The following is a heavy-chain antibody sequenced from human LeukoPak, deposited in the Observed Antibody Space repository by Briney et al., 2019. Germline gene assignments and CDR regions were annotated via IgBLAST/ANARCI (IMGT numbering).Heavy chain of an antibody. CDR1: GFTFSNSY. Sequence: GGSLRLSCAASGFTFSNSYMSWIRQAPGKGLEWVSAISGSGGSTYYADSVKGRFTISRDNSKNTLYLQMNSLRAEDTAVYYCAKVEYYDSSGRPVSAFDIWGQGTMVTVSS. J-gene: IGHJ3*02. CDR3: AKVEYYDSSGRPVSAFDI. CDR2: ISGSGGST. V-gene: IGHV3-23*01. D-gene: IGHD3-22*01.